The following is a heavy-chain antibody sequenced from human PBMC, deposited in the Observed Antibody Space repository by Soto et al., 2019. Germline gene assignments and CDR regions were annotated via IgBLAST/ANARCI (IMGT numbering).Heavy chain of an antibody. J-gene: IGHJ5*02. CDR1: GYTFASYD. CDR2: MNPNSGNT. CDR3: AAGTSSYNWFDP. V-gene: IGHV1-8*01. Sequence: QVQLVQSGAEVKKPGASVKVSCKASGYTFASYDINWVRQATGQGLEWMGWMNPNSGNTGYAQKFQGRVTMTRNTSISTAYMELSSLRSEDTAVYYCAAGTSSYNWFDPWGQGTLVTVSS. D-gene: IGHD6-13*01.